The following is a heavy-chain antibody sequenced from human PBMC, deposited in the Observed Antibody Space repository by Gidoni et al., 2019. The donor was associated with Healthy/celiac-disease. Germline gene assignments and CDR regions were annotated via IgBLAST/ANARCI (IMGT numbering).Heavy chain of an antibody. J-gene: IGHJ6*03. CDR3: ASSRSERGVIITPHYYYYMDV. CDR1: GGTFSSYA. CDR2: IIPIFGTA. D-gene: IGHD3-10*01. V-gene: IGHV1-69*01. Sequence: QVQLVQSGAEVKKPGSSVKVSCKASGGTFSSYAISWVRQAPGHGLEWMGGIIPIFGTANYAQKFQGRVTITADESTSTAYMELSSLRSEDTAVYYCASSRSERGVIITPHYYYYMDVWGKGTTVTVSS.